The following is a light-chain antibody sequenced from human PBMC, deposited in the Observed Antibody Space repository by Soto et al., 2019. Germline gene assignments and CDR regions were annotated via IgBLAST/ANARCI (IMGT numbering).Light chain of an antibody. V-gene: IGKV1-5*01. CDR3: QQYNSYPWT. Sequence: DIQMNQSPSTLSASVGDRVTITCRASQSISSWLAWYQQKPGKAPKLLIYDASSLESGVPSRFSGSGSGTEFTLTISSXQPDDFATYYCQQYNSYPWTFGQGTKVDIK. CDR1: QSISSW. J-gene: IGKJ1*01. CDR2: DAS.